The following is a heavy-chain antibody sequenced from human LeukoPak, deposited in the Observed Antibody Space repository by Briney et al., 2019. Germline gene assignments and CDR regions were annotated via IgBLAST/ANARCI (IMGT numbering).Heavy chain of an antibody. CDR1: GGSFSGYY. Sequence: PSETLSLTCAVYGGSFSGYYWSWIRQPPGKGLEWIGEINHSGSTNYNPSLKSRVTISVDTSKNQFSLKLSSVTAADTAVYYCARPEGYGDYEGWFDPWGQGTLVTVSS. CDR2: INHSGST. V-gene: IGHV4-34*01. J-gene: IGHJ5*02. D-gene: IGHD4-17*01. CDR3: ARPEGYGDYEGWFDP.